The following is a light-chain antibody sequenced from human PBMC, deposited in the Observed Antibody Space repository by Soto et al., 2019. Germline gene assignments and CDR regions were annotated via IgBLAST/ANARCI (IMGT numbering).Light chain of an antibody. Sequence: EVVMTQSPASLSVSPGESATLSCRASQSVSTNLAWYHQKPGQPPRLLFYNASTRAADIPTRFSGGGSGTEFTLTISSLQSEDLGLYHCQHYDTWPLTFGGGTKVDIK. CDR3: QHYDTWPLT. V-gene: IGKV3D-15*01. CDR1: QSVSTN. J-gene: IGKJ4*01. CDR2: NAS.